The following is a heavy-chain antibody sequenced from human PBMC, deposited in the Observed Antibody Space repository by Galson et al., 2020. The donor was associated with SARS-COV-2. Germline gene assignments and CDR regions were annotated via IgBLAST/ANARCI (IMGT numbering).Heavy chain of an antibody. Sequence: GESLKISCAASGFSFSNYGMTWVRQAPGKGLEWVSALTGTGYSTFYTDSVKGRFTISRDNSKNRLFLQMSSLTVDDTAIYYCAKQGDSTGWDYFDYWGQGTLVTVSS. J-gene: IGHJ4*02. CDR1: GFSFSNYG. D-gene: IGHD6-19*01. V-gene: IGHV3-23*01. CDR3: AKQGDSTGWDYFDY. CDR2: LTGTGYST.